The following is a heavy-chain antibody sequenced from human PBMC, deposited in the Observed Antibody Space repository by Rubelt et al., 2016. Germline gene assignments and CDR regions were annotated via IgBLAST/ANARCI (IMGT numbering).Heavy chain of an antibody. J-gene: IGHJ3*02. CDR3: ARGGAAAADDNDAFDI. V-gene: IGHV1-69*01. CDR1: GGTFSSYA. D-gene: IGHD6-13*01. Sequence: QVQLVQSGAEVKKPGSSVKVSCKASGGTFSSYAIRWVRQAPGQGLEWMGGIIPIFGTANYAQKFQGRCTITGDESTSPAYMGLSSLGSEDTAVYYGARGGAAAADDNDAFDIWGQGTMVTVSS. CDR2: IIPIFGTA.